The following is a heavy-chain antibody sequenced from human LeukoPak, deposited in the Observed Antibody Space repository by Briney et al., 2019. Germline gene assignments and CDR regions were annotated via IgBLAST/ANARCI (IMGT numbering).Heavy chain of an antibody. J-gene: IGHJ4*02. CDR1: GYSITSSSW. CDR2: IYHSGTT. CDR3: ARDLSIAAAIADY. Sequence: SDTLSLTCAVSGYSITSSSWWGWIRQPPGKGLEWVGYIYHSGTTYYNPSLQSRVTISVDTSKNQFSLKLSSVTAADTAVYYCARDLSIAAAIADYWGQGTLVTVSS. V-gene: IGHV4-28*03. D-gene: IGHD6-13*01.